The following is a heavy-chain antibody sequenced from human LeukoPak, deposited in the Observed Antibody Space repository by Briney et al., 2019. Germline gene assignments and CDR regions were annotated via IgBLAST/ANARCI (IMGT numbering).Heavy chain of an antibody. CDR1: GGSISSGDYY. CDR2: TYYSGST. D-gene: IGHD3-16*02. J-gene: IGHJ4*02. V-gene: IGHV4-30-4*01. Sequence: PSETLSLTCTVSGGSISSGDYYWSWIRQPPGKGLEWIGYTYYSGSTYYNPSLKSRVTISVDTSKNQFSLKLSSVTAADTAVYYCARDSITFGGVIVQDYWGQGTLVTVSS. CDR3: ARDSITFGGVIVQDY.